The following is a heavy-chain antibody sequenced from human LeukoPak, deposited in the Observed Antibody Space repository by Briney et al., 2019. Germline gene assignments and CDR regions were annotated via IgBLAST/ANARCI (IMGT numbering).Heavy chain of an antibody. CDR3: AREGYCTNGVCSIDY. J-gene: IGHJ4*02. Sequence: PGGSLRLSCAASGFTFSSYAMSWVRQAPGKGLEWVSAISGSGGSTYYADSVKGRFTISRDNSKNTLYLQMNSLRAEDTAVYYCAREGYCTNGVCSIDYWGQGTLVTVSS. CDR2: ISGSGGST. V-gene: IGHV3-23*01. CDR1: GFTFSSYA. D-gene: IGHD2-8*01.